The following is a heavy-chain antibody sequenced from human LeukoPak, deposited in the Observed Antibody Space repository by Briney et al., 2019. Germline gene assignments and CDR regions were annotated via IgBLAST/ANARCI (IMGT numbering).Heavy chain of an antibody. D-gene: IGHD1-26*01. CDR3: ARQGGATPGY. CDR2: IDPSDSYT. CDR1: GYSFTSYW. Sequence: PGESLKISGKGSGYSFTSYWISWVRQMPGKGLEWMGRIDPSDSYTNYSPSFEGHVTISADRSTNTAYLQWSSLKASDTAMYYCARQGGATPGYWGQGTLVTVSS. V-gene: IGHV5-10-1*01. J-gene: IGHJ4*02.